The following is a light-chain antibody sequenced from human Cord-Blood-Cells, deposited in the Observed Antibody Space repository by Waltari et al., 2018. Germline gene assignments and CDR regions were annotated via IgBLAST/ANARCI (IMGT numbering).Light chain of an antibody. Sequence: DIQMTQSPSTLSASVGDRVTITCRASQSISSWFAWYQQKPGKAPKPLIYKASSLESGVPSRFSGSGSGTEFTLTIRSLQPDDFATYYCQQYNSYSWTFGQGTKVEIK. CDR1: QSISSW. J-gene: IGKJ1*01. CDR3: QQYNSYSWT. CDR2: KAS. V-gene: IGKV1-5*03.